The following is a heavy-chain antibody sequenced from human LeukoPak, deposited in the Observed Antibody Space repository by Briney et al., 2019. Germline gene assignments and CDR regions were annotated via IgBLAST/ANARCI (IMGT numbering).Heavy chain of an antibody. V-gene: IGHV1-2*02. D-gene: IGHD3-22*01. J-gene: IGHJ4*02. CDR1: GYTFTSYY. CDR2: INPNSGGT. CDR3: ARRPITMIVVGNY. Sequence: ASVKVSCKASGYTFTSYYMHWVRQAPGQGLEWMGWINPNSGGTNYAQKFQGRVTMTRDTSISTAYMELSRLRSDDTAVYYCARRPITMIVVGNYWGQGTLVTVSS.